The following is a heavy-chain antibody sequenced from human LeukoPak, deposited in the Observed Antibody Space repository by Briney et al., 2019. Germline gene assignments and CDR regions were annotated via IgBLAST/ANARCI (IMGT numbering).Heavy chain of an antibody. CDR1: GSSISSYY. J-gene: IGHJ4*02. D-gene: IGHD3-16*01. CDR2: IYTSGST. V-gene: IGHV4-4*09. CDR3: ARHDSPMAGYYFDY. Sequence: SETLSLTCTVSGSSISSYYWSWIRQPPGKGLEWIGYIYTSGSTNYNPSLKSRVTISVDTSKNQFSLKLSSVTAADTAVYYCARHDSPMAGYYFDYWGQGTLVTVSS.